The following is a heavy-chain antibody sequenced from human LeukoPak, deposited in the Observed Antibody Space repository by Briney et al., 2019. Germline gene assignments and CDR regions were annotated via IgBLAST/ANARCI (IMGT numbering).Heavy chain of an antibody. J-gene: IGHJ4*02. Sequence: SETLSLTCTVSGVSINSYYWSWIRQPPGKGLECIGYIHYTGSTNYNPSLKSRVTISVDTSKNQFSQKLSSVTAADTAVYYCARVGGYCSGGSCYQFPFDYWGQGTLVTVSS. CDR1: GVSINSYY. V-gene: IGHV4-59*01. CDR2: IHYTGST. D-gene: IGHD2-15*01. CDR3: ARVGGYCSGGSCYQFPFDY.